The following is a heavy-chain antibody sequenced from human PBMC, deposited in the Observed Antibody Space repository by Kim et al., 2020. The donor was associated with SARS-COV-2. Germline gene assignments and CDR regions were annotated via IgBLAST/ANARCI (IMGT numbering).Heavy chain of an antibody. J-gene: IGHJ4*01. CDR1: GDSVTSDSYY. CDR3: AKSTQRRWVLPRDFDS. Sequence: SETLSLTCTVSGDSVTSDSYYWSWIRQSPRKGLEWIGFIYGRGTTKYNPSLSSRVTMSLDAARNQVSLKLNSVTAADSSVYFCAKSTQRRWVLPRDFDSWGQGVEDTVSS. CDR2: IYGRGTT. V-gene: IGHV4-61*01. D-gene: IGHD3-10*01.